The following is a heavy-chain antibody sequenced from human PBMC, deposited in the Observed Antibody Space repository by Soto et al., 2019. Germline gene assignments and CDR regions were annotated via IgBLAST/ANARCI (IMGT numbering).Heavy chain of an antibody. J-gene: IGHJ4*02. CDR2: IDPSDSYT. CDR1: GYSFTIYW. CDR3: ARIPFGEVARPGYYFDY. D-gene: IGHD3-10*01. Sequence: GESLKISCKGSGYSFTIYWISWVRQMPGKGLEWMGRIDPSDSYTNYSPSFQGHVTISADKSISTAYLQWSSLKASDTAMYYCARIPFGEVARPGYYFDYWGQGTLVTVSS. V-gene: IGHV5-10-1*01.